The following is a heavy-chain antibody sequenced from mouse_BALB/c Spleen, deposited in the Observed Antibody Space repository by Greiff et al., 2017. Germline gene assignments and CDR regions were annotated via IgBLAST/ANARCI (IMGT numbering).Heavy chain of an antibody. CDR1: GFAFSSYD. CDR3: ARPLFSRYGSDY. J-gene: IGHJ3*01. D-gene: IGHD1-2*01. V-gene: IGHV5-12-1*01. CDR2: ISSGGGST. Sequence: EVMLVESGGGLVKPGGSLKLSCAASGFAFSSYDMSWVRQTPEKRLEWVAYISSGGGSTYYPDTVKGRFTISRDNAKNTLYLQMSRLKSEDTAMYSCARPLFSRYGSDYWGQGTLVTVSA.